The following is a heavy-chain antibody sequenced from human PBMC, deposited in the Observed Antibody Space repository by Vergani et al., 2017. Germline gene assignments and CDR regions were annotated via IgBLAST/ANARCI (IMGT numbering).Heavy chain of an antibody. Sequence: QVQLQQWGAGLLKPSETLSLTCAVYGGSFSGYYWSWIRQPPGKGLEWIGEINHSGSTNYNPSLKSRVTISVDTSKNQFSLKLSAVTAADTAVYYCARVGGWYYDSSGYYSYYYGMDVWGQXP. J-gene: IGHJ6*02. CDR2: INHSGST. V-gene: IGHV4-34*01. CDR1: GGSFSGYY. CDR3: ARVGGWYYDSSGYYSYYYGMDV. D-gene: IGHD3-22*01.